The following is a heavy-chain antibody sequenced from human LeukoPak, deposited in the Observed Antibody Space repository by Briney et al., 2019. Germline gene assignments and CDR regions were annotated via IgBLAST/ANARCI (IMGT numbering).Heavy chain of an antibody. D-gene: IGHD3-22*01. Sequence: ASVKVSCKASGYTFTSCYMHWVRQAPGQGLEWMGIINPSGGSTSYAQKFQGRVTMTRDTSTSTVYVELSSLRSEDTAVYYCARDVHYYDSSGYQTGPNWFDPWGQGTLVTVSS. CDR3: ARDVHYYDSSGYQTGPNWFDP. V-gene: IGHV1-46*01. J-gene: IGHJ5*02. CDR2: INPSGGST. CDR1: GYTFTSCY.